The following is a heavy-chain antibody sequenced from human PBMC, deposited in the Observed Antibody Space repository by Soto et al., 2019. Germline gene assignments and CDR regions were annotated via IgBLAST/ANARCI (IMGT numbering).Heavy chain of an antibody. Sequence: SGGSLRLSCAASGFTFSSYGMHWVRQAPGKGLEWVAVISYDGSNKYYADSVKGRFTISRDNSKNTLYLQMNSLRAEDTAVYYCAKSSTSITIFGVAIAMDYYYYGMDVWGQGTTVTVSS. CDR3: AKSSTSITIFGVAIAMDYYYYGMDV. D-gene: IGHD3-3*01. CDR2: ISYDGSNK. CDR1: GFTFSSYG. J-gene: IGHJ6*02. V-gene: IGHV3-30*18.